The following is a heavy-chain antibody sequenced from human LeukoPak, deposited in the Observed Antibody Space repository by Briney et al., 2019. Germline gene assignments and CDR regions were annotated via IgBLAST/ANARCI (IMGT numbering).Heavy chain of an antibody. D-gene: IGHD3-9*01. Sequence: ETLSLTCAVYGGSFSGYYWSWIRQPPGKGLEWVGRIKSKTDGGTTDYAAPVKGRFTISRDDSKITLYLQMNSLKTEDTAVYYCTTDRYFDWLSYFDYWGQGTLVTVSS. CDR3: TTDRYFDWLSYFDY. V-gene: IGHV3-15*01. CDR1: GGSFSGYY. CDR2: IKSKTDGGTT. J-gene: IGHJ4*02.